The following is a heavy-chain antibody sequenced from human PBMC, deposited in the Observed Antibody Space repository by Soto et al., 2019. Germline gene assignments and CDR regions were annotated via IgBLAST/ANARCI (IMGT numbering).Heavy chain of an antibody. CDR2: ITPIYPTT. CDR1: GGTFYTYT. Sequence: VQLVQSGAEVRKPGSSVPVSCKASGGTFYTYTFSWVRQAPGHGLEWMGSITPIYPTTNYAEKFQGRLTVTADGSTNTAYMELNSLTSDDTAVYYCARIPRYSFPTSDDLDSWGQGTLVTVSS. J-gene: IGHJ4*02. CDR3: ARIPRYSFPTSDDLDS. V-gene: IGHV1-69*15. D-gene: IGHD5-18*01.